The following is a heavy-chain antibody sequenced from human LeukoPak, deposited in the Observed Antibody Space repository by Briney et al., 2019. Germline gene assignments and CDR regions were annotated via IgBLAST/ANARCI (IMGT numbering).Heavy chain of an antibody. Sequence: GDSVKVSCKASGYTFTDYYIHWVRQAPGQGLEWMGWINPNSGGTNYAHKFQGRVTMTSDTSISTVYMDLSSLNSDDTAVYYCARDVGSLVVDYWGQGTLVPVSS. V-gene: IGHV1-2*07. J-gene: IGHJ4*02. D-gene: IGHD2-8*02. CDR2: INPNSGGT. CDR1: GYTFTDYY. CDR3: ARDVGSLVVDY.